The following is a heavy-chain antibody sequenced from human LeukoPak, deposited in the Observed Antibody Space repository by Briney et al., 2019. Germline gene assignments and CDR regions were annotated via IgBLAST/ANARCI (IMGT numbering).Heavy chain of an antibody. CDR1: GGSINNYY. CDR2: VYPSGIT. J-gene: IGHJ4*02. V-gene: IGHV4-4*07. Sequence: SETLSLTCTVSGGSINNYYWSWIRQPAAKGLEWIGRVYPSGITSYNPSLKSRVTMSLGTSKNHFSLKVTSVTAADTAVYYCARGQSGYYDYWGQGTLVTVSS. CDR3: ARGQSGYYDY. D-gene: IGHD3-3*01.